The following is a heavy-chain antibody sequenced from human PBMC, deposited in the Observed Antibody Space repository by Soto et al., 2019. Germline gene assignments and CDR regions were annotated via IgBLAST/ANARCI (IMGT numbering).Heavy chain of an antibody. V-gene: IGHV3-23*01. CDR2: IRGSGGGT. CDR1: GFTFTNYA. CDR3: VKWAGYCGTTSCYKPNDY. Sequence: EVHLLESGGGLVQPGGSLRLSCAASGFTFTNYAMSWVRQAPGKGLEWVSAIRGSGGGTYYADSVKGRFTISRDTSKNTLYRQMDRLRDEDTAVYYCVKWAGYCGTTSCYKPNDYWGQGTLVTVSS. J-gene: IGHJ4*02. D-gene: IGHD2-2*02.